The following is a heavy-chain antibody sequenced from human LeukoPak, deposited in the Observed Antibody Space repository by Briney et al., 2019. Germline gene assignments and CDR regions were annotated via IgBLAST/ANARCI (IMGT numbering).Heavy chain of an antibody. J-gene: IGHJ6*02. CDR1: GYSFTTYW. V-gene: IGHV5-51*01. CDR3: ARHQGGMDV. Sequence: GESLKISCRTSGYSFTTYWVAWVRPMPGKGLEWMGMISPGDFDTRYTPSFKGQVTISADKSISTVYLQWSSLKTSDTAIYYCARHQGGMDVWGQGTTVTVSS. CDR2: ISPGDFDT.